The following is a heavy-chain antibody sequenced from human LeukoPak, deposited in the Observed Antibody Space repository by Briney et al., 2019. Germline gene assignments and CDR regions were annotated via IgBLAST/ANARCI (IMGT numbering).Heavy chain of an antibody. CDR2: INPNSGGT. CDR1: GYTFTGYY. J-gene: IGHJ6*02. CDR3: ARETPQGIDV. V-gene: IGHV1-2*02. Sequence: ASVKVSCKASGYTFTGYYMHWVRQAPGQGLEWMGWINPNSGGTNYAQKFQGRVTMTRDTSTSTLYMELSSLRSEDTAVYYCARETPQGIDVWGQGTTVTVSS.